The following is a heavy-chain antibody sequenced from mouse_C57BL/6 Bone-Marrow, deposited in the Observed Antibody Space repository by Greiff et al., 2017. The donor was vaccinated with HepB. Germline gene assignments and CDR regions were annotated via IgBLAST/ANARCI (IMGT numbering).Heavy chain of an antibody. Sequence: QVQLQQPGAELVKPGASVKLSFTSYWMQWVKQRPGQGLEWTGEIDPSDSYTNYNQKFKGKATLTVDTSSSTAYMQLSSLTSEDSAVYYCAIMITTRMDYWGQGTSVTVSS. CDR3: AIMITTRMDY. V-gene: IGHV1-50*01. D-gene: IGHD2-4*01. CDR1: TSYW. J-gene: IGHJ4*01. CDR2: IDPSDSYT.